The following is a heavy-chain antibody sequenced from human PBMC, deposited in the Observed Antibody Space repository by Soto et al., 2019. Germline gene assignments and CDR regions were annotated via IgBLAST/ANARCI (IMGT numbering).Heavy chain of an antibody. V-gene: IGHV4-59*01. CDR1: GGSISGSY. CDR3: ARSVAVPGAHIDY. J-gene: IGHJ4*02. Sequence: SETLSLTCSVSGGSISGSYWSWIRQSPGKGLEWLGYVYYTGSTNYSPSLRSRVSISVDTSKNEFSLRLSSVTAADTAVYFCARSVAVPGAHIDYWGEGTQVTVSS. CDR2: VYYTGST. D-gene: IGHD6-19*01.